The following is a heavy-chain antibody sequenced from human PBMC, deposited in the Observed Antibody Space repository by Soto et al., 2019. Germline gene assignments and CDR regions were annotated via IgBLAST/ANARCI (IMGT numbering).Heavy chain of an antibody. Sequence: QVQLVQSGAEVKKPGASVKVSCKASGYTFTSYGISWVRQAPGQGLEWMGWISGYNGNTNYAQRVQGRVTMTTDTSTRTAYMERRSLTSDDTAVYYCARAGGSSSAHFIYWGQGTLVTVSS. V-gene: IGHV1-18*01. J-gene: IGHJ4*02. D-gene: IGHD6-6*01. CDR1: GYTFTSYG. CDR3: ARAGGSSSAHFIY. CDR2: ISGYNGNT.